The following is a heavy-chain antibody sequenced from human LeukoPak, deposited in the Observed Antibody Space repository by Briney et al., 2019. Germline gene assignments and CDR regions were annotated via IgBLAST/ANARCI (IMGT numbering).Heavy chain of an antibody. CDR1: GFTFSSYA. Sequence: GGSLRLSCAASGFTFSSYAMHWVRQAPGKGLEYVSAISSNGGSTYYANSVKGRFTISRDNSKNTLYLQMGSLRAEDMAVYYCAAYSGSYPEYFQYWGQGILVTVSS. J-gene: IGHJ1*01. CDR3: AAYSGSYPEYFQY. CDR2: ISSNGGST. D-gene: IGHD1-26*01. V-gene: IGHV3-64*01.